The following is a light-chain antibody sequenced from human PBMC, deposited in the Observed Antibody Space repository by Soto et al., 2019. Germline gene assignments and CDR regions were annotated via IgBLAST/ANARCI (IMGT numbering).Light chain of an antibody. CDR1: QSISSY. CDR3: QQSYSTPQIT. CDR2: AAS. V-gene: IGKV1-39*01. J-gene: IGKJ5*01. Sequence: DIQMTQSPSSLSASVGDRVTITCRASQSISSYLNWYQQKPGKAPKLLIYAASSLQSGVPSRFSGSGSGTDFTLTISSLQTADFETDYCQQSYSTPQITFGQGTLLEIK.